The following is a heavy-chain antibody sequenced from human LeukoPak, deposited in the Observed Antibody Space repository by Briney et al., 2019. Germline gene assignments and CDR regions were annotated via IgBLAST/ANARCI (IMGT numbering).Heavy chain of an antibody. V-gene: IGHV3-30*18. Sequence: GGSLTLSCAASGFTFSSYGMHWVRSAPGKGLEWVAVISYDGSNKYYADSVKGRFTISRDNSKNTLYLQMNSLRAEDTALYYCAKDWTSGNWYGMDVWGQGTTVTVSS. J-gene: IGHJ6*02. CDR3: AKDWTSGNWYGMDV. CDR2: ISYDGSNK. D-gene: IGHD1-1*01. CDR1: GFTFSSYG.